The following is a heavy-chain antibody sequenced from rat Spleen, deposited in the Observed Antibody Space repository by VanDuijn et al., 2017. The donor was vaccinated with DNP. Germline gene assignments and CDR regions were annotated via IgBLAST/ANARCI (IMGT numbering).Heavy chain of an antibody. Sequence: EVQLQESGPGLVKPSQSLSLTCSVTGYSITSNYWGWIRQFPGNKMEYIGHISYSGSTNYNPSFKSRITIPKDTSKNQLFLQLNSVPPEETATYYCARLRLEWEVRAMDAWGQGTSVTVSS. V-gene: IGHV3-1*01. D-gene: IGHD1-1*01. CDR1: GYSITSNY. CDR2: ISYSGST. J-gene: IGHJ4*01. CDR3: ARLRLEWEVRAMDA.